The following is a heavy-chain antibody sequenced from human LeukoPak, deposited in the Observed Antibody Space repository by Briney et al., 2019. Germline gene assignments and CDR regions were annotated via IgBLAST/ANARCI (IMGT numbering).Heavy chain of an antibody. CDR3: ARAAVAGTWSEFDP. CDR1: GYSFTSYW. CDR2: IYPGDSDT. J-gene: IGHJ5*02. D-gene: IGHD6-19*01. V-gene: IGHV5-51*01. Sequence: GESLKISCKGSGYSFTSYWLGWVGQMPGKGLEWMGIIYPGDSDTGYNPSFRGQVTISADKSISTAYLQWSSLKASDTAMYYCARAAVAGTWSEFDPWGQGTLVTVSS.